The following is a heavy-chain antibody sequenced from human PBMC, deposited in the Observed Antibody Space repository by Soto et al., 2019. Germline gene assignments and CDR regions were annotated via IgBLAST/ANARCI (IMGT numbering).Heavy chain of an antibody. V-gene: IGHV3-21*01. D-gene: IGHD3-3*01. CDR2: ISSSSSYI. CDR1: GFTFSSYS. CDR3: ARDQSITIFGVGNVLDAFDI. Sequence: EVQLVESGGGLVKPGGSLRLSCAASGFTFSSYSMNWVRQAPGKGLEWVSSISSSSSYIYYADSVKGRFTISRDNAKNSLYLQMNSMRAEDTAVYYCARDQSITIFGVGNVLDAFDIWCQGTMVTVSS. J-gene: IGHJ3*02.